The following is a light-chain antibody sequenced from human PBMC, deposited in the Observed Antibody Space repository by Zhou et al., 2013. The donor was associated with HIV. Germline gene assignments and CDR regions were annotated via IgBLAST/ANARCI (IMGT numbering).Light chain of an antibody. CDR1: QSISSW. Sequence: DIQMTQSPSTLSASVGDRVIITCRASQSISSWLAWYQQKPGKAPKLLIYKASSLESGVPSRFSGSGSGTEFTLTISSLQPDDFATYYCQQYNSYLYTFGPGDRSWRSN. CDR2: KAS. CDR3: QQYNSYLYT. V-gene: IGKV1-5*03. J-gene: IGKJ2*01.